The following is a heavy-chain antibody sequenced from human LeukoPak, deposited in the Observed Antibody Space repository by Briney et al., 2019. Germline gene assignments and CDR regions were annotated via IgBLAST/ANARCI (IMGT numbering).Heavy chain of an antibody. CDR1: GFTVSSNY. CDR3: ARETLPTYSGGYGMDV. Sequence: GGSLRLSCAASGFTVSSNYMSWVRQTPGKGLEWVSVIYSGGSTYYADSVKGRFTISRDNSKNTLYLQMNSLRAEDTAVYYCARETLPTYSGGYGMDVWGQGTTVTVSS. CDR2: IYSGGST. V-gene: IGHV3-53*01. J-gene: IGHJ6*02. D-gene: IGHD3-10*01.